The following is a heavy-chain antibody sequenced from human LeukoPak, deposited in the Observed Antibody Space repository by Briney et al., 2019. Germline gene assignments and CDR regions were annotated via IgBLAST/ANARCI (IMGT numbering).Heavy chain of an antibody. CDR3: ARGYCSSTSCYTSFDY. CDR2: IYYSGST. J-gene: IGHJ4*02. Sequence: SETLSLTCTVSGGSISSGGYYWSWIRQPPGKGLEWIGSIYYSGSTYYNPSLKSRVTISVDTSKNQFSLKLSSVTAADTAVYYCARGYCSSTSCYTSFDYWGQGTLVTVSS. CDR1: GGSISSGGYY. D-gene: IGHD2-2*02. V-gene: IGHV4-39*07.